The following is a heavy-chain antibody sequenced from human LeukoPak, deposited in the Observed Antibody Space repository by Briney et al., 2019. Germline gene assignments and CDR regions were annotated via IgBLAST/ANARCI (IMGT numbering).Heavy chain of an antibody. J-gene: IGHJ4*02. CDR3: ARSGLQQQLDY. V-gene: IGHV1-46*01. CDR2: INPSGGST. Sequence: ASVKVSCKASGYIFTSYYMHWVRQAPGQGLEWMGIINPSGGSTSYAQKFQGRVTMTRDTSTSTVYMELSSLRSEDTAVYYCARSGLQQQLDYWGQGTLVTVSS. D-gene: IGHD6-13*01. CDR1: GYIFTSYY.